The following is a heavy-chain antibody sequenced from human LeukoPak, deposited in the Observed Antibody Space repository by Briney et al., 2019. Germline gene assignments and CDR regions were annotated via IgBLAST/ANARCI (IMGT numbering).Heavy chain of an antibody. Sequence: SVKVSCTASGGTFISYAISWVRQAPGQGLEWMGGIIPIFGTANYAQKFQGRVTITADESTSTAYMELSSLRSEDTAVYYCARGVQGWNFDYWGQGTLVTVSS. J-gene: IGHJ4*02. V-gene: IGHV1-69*01. CDR1: GGTFISYA. D-gene: IGHD6-19*01. CDR3: ARGVQGWNFDY. CDR2: IIPIFGTA.